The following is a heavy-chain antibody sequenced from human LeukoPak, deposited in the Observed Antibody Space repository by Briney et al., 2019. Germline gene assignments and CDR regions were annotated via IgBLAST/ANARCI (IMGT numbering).Heavy chain of an antibody. Sequence: PGGSLRLSCAASGFTFSSYAMNWVRQAPGKGLEWVSTISGSGGGKHYADSVEGRFTISRDNSKNTVYLQMNSLRAEDTAIYYCAKLTSASGAYGVDVWGQGPRSPSP. CDR2: ISGSGGGK. V-gene: IGHV3-23*01. CDR3: AKLTSASGAYGVDV. J-gene: IGHJ6*02. CDR1: GFTFSSYA. D-gene: IGHD3-10*01.